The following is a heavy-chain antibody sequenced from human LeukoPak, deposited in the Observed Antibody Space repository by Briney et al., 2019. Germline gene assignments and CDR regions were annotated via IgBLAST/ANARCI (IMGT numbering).Heavy chain of an antibody. D-gene: IGHD3-3*01. J-gene: IGHJ3*02. CDR1: GYSFTSYW. CDR3: ARSDYDFWSGYYYDACDI. Sequence: ESLKISCKGSGYSFTSYWIGWVRQMPGRGLEWMGIIYPGDSDTRYSPSFQGQVTISADKSISTAYLQWSSLKASDTAMYYCARSDYDFWSGYYYDACDIWGQGTMVTVSS. CDR2: IYPGDSDT. V-gene: IGHV5-51*01.